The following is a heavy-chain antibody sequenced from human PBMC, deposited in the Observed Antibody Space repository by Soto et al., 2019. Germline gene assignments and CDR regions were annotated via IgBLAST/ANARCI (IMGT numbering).Heavy chain of an antibody. CDR3: AYSSSWYGNYYYGMDV. Sequence: QVQLVQSGAEVKKPGSSVKVSCKASGGTFSSYAISWVRQAPGQGLEWMGGIIPIFGTANYAQKFQGRVTITADESKSTAYMALSSLRSEDTAVYYCAYSSSWYGNYYYGMDVWGQGTTVTVSS. D-gene: IGHD6-13*01. CDR2: IIPIFGTA. CDR1: GGTFSSYA. V-gene: IGHV1-69*01. J-gene: IGHJ6*02.